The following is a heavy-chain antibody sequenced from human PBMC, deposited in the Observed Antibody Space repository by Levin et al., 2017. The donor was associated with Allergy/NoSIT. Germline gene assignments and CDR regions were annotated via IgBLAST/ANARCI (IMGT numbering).Heavy chain of an antibody. Sequence: ASVKVSCKASGYTFTGYYMHWVRQAPGQGLEWMGWINPNSGGTNYAQKFQGRVTMTRDTSISTAYMELSRLRSDDTAVYYCARGDYYDSTRGCDYGMDGWGQGTTVTVSS. CDR2: INPNSGGT. CDR1: GYTFTGYY. J-gene: IGHJ6*02. V-gene: IGHV1-2*02. CDR3: ARGDYYDSTRGCDYGMDG. D-gene: IGHD3-22*01.